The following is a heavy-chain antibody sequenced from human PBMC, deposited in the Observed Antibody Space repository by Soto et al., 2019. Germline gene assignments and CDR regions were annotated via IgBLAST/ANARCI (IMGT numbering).Heavy chain of an antibody. V-gene: IGHV1-18*01. CDR1: GYTFTRCV. CDR2: NSAYNGNT. Sequence: ASVNVSFKSSGYTFTRCVISGVRQAGGHGLERMGWNSAYNGNTNDAQKLQSSVTMTTDTSTSTAYMELRSLRSHETAVYYCESTSVVMVATSFIDYWGRGTLVTVSS. D-gene: IGHD5-12*01. CDR3: ESTSVVMVATSFIDY. J-gene: IGHJ4*02.